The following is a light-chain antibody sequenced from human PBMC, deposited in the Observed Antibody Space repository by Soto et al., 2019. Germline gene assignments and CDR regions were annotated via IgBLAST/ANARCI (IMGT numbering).Light chain of an antibody. CDR2: GAS. Sequence: EIVLTQSPGTLSLSPGERATLSCRASQSVNSNYLAWYQRKPGQAPRLLIYGASNRATDIPYRFSASGSGTDFTLTITRLDAEYFAVCYCEQYDSTPPPFGQGPKVEVK. CDR1: QSVNSNY. V-gene: IGKV3-20*01. CDR3: EQYDSTPPP. J-gene: IGKJ1*01.